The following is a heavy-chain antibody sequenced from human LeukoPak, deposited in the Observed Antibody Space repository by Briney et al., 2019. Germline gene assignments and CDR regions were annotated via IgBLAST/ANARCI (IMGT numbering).Heavy chain of an antibody. V-gene: IGHV3-48*02. D-gene: IGHD3-16*01. Sequence: PGGSLRLSCEASGFTFSSHGMNWVRQAPGKGLEWVSYISSRSSTIYHADSVKGRFAISRDNAENSVYLQMNSLRDEDTAVYYCARGPPPGATAFGVVDYWGQGTLVTVSS. CDR3: ARGPPPGATAFGVVDY. CDR1: GFTFSSHG. CDR2: ISSRSSTI. J-gene: IGHJ4*02.